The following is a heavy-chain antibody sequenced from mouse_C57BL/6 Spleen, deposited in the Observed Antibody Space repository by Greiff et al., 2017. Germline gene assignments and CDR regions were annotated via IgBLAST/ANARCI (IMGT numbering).Heavy chain of an antibody. J-gene: IGHJ4*01. D-gene: IGHD3-2*02. CDR3: DRARRNSAGFYAMDY. CDR2: IYPGGGYT. V-gene: IGHV1-63*01. CDR1: GFTFTNYW. Sequence: QVQLQQSGAELVRPGTSVKMSCKASGFTFTNYWIGWAKQRPGHGLEWIGDIYPGGGYTNYNEKFKGKATLTADKSSSTAYMQFSSLTSEDTAIYYCDRARRNSAGFYAMDYWGQGTTVTVSS.